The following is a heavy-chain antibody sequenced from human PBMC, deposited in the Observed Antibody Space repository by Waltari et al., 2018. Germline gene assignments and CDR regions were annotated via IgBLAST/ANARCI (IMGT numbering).Heavy chain of an antibody. CDR3: AKGGPAIFGVLNTKRFDC. CDR2: INANNGET. D-gene: IGHD3-3*01. J-gene: IGHJ4*02. V-gene: IGHV1-2*06. CDR1: GYTFTAYY. Sequence: QVQLVQSGAEVKTPGASVKVSCTASGYTFTAYYVPWVRQAPGQGLEWMGRINANNGETDYAQKFQGRVTMTRDTSLDTADMELSRLRSDDTAEYYCAKGGPAIFGVLNTKRFDCWGQGTPVTVSS.